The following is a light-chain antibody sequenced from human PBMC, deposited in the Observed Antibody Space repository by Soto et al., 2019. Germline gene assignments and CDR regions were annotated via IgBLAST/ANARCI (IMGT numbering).Light chain of an antibody. CDR2: KAS. CDR1: QTISSW. CDR3: QQLFMYPPT. V-gene: IGKV1-5*03. Sequence: DIQMTQSPSTLSGSVGDRFTITCLASQTISSWLAWYQQKPGKAPKLLIYKASTLKSGVPSRFSGSGSGTDFTLTVSSLQPEDLATYYCQQLFMYPPTFGPGTKVDIK. J-gene: IGKJ3*01.